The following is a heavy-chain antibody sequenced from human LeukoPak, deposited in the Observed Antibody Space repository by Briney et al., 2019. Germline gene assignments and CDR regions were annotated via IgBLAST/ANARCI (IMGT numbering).Heavy chain of an antibody. Sequence: SVKVSCKASGGTFSSYAISWVRQAPGQGLEWMGRIIPIFGTANYAQKFQGRVTITTDESTSTAYMELSSLRSEDTAVYFCARAERNYYDSSGYAFDIWGQGTMVTVSS. CDR3: ARAERNYYDSSGYAFDI. D-gene: IGHD3-22*01. CDR1: GGTFSSYA. V-gene: IGHV1-69*05. CDR2: IIPIFGTA. J-gene: IGHJ3*02.